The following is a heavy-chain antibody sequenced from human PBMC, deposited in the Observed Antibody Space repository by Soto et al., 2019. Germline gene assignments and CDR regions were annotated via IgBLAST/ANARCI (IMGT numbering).Heavy chain of an antibody. D-gene: IGHD6-19*01. CDR2: INSDGSST. J-gene: IGHJ4*02. V-gene: IGHV3-74*01. CDR3: ARSLGSSSDY. Sequence: GCSTRLSCAACGFTFCSYSMNWVRQAPGKGLVWVSRINSDGSSTSYADSVKGRFTISRDNAKNTLYLQMNSLRAEDTAVYYCARSLGSSSDYWGQGTLVTVSS. CDR1: GFTFCSYS.